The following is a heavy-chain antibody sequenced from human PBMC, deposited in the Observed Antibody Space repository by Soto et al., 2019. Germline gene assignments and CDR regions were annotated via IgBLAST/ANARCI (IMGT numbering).Heavy chain of an antibody. D-gene: IGHD5-18*01. CDR3: AKGSDAAIVGGPYYYYYGMDV. V-gene: IGHV3-30*18. CDR2: ISYDGRNK. CDR1: GFTFSRYG. Sequence: GGSLRLSCAASGFTFSRYGMHWVRQAPGKGLEWVAVISYDGRNKYYADSVKGRFTISRDNSKSTLYLQMNSLRAEGTAVYYCAKGSDAAIVGGPYYYYYGMDVWGQGTTVTVSS. J-gene: IGHJ6*02.